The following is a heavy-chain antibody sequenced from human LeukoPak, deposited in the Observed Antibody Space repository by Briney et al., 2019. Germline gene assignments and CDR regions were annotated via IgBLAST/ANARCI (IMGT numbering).Heavy chain of an antibody. J-gene: IGHJ4*02. D-gene: IGHD3-22*01. CDR3: AAGPYYDSSGYYYDSPY. V-gene: IGHV1-58*02. Sequence: GASVKVSCKASGYTFTSYGISWVRQAPGQGLEWIGWIVVGSGNTNYAQKFQERVTITRDMSTSTAYMELSSLRSEDTAVYYCAAGPYYDSSGYYYDSPYWGQGTLVTVSS. CDR2: IVVGSGNT. CDR1: GYTFTSYG.